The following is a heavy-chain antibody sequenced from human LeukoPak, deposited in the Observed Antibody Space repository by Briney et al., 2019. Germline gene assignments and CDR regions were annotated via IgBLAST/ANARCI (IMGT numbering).Heavy chain of an antibody. V-gene: IGHV3-21*01. CDR1: GFTFTSYN. J-gene: IGHJ6*03. Sequence: GGSLRLSCAASGFTFTSYNMNWVRQAPGKGLEWVSSISTSSSYIYYADSVKGRFTISRDNAKNSLYLQMNSLRAEDTAVYYCAKDGDTMSGTYYYDMDVWGKGTTVTIS. CDR3: AKDGDTMSGTYYYDMDV. CDR2: ISTSSSYI. D-gene: IGHD1-26*01.